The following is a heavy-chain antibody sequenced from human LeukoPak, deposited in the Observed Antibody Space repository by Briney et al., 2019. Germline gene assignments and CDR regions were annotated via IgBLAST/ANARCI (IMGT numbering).Heavy chain of an antibody. Sequence: GASVTVSCKASGYSFTSYAMNWVRQAPGQGLEWMGWINTNTGNPTYAQGFTGRFVFSLDTSVSTAYLQISSLKAEDTAVYYCARDFVSSWSFYWGQGTLVTVSS. CDR2: INTNTGNP. D-gene: IGHD6-13*01. J-gene: IGHJ4*02. V-gene: IGHV7-4-1*02. CDR3: ARDFVSSWSFY. CDR1: GYSFTSYA.